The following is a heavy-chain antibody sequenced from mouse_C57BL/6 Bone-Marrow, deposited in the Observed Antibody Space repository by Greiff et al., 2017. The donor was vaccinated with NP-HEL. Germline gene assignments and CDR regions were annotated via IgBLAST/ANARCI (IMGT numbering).Heavy chain of an antibody. CDR2: IDPETGGT. CDR3: TRGGLTTVVATRYFDV. J-gene: IGHJ1*03. V-gene: IGHV1-15*01. D-gene: IGHD1-1*01. CDR1: GYTFTDYE. Sequence: QVQLQQSGAELVRPGASVTLSCKASGYTFTDYEMHWVKQTPVHGLEWIGAIDPETGGTAYNQKFKGKAILTADKSSSTAYMELRSLTSEDSAVYYCTRGGLTTVVATRYFDVWGTGTTVTVSS.